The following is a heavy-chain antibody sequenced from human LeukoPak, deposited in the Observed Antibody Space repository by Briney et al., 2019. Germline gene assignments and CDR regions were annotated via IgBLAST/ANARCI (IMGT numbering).Heavy chain of an antibody. CDR1: GFTFSSYG. CDR3: AKDPAMIRISYYFDY. Sequence: GRSLRLSCAASGFTFSSYGMHWVRQAPGKGLEWVAVISYDGSNKYYADSMKGRFTISRDNSKNTLYLQMNSLRAEDTAVYYCAKDPAMIRISYYFDYWGQGTLVTVSS. D-gene: IGHD2-2*01. J-gene: IGHJ4*02. CDR2: ISYDGSNK. V-gene: IGHV3-30*18.